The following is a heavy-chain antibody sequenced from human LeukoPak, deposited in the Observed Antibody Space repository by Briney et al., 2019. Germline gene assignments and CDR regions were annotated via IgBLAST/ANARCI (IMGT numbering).Heavy chain of an antibody. D-gene: IGHD2-2*01. J-gene: IGHJ4*02. CDR2: IGTAGDT. V-gene: IGHV3-13*04. Sequence: PGGSLRLSCAASGFTFSSYDMHWVRQATGKGLEWVSAIGTAGDTYYPGSVKGRFTISRENAKNSLYLQMNSLRAGDTAVYYCARGASVPAAFDYWGQGTLVTVSS. CDR1: GFTFSSYD. CDR3: ARGASVPAAFDY.